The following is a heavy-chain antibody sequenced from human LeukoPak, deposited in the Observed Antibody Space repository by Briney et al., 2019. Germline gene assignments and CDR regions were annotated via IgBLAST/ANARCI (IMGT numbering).Heavy chain of an antibody. CDR1: GFTFSSYA. J-gene: IGHJ6*02. CDR2: LSLFRWST. CDR3: AKAQRTIRQYFYDRMDV. V-gene: IGHV3-23*01. D-gene: IGHD5/OR15-5a*01. Sequence: DSLRLSCAASGFTFSSYAMSWVRQAPGKGLEWVSVLSLFRWSTLYADSVKGRFTISRDNSKKTLYLQMNSLRAEDTAVYFCAKAQRTIRQYFYDRMDVWGQGATVSVSS.